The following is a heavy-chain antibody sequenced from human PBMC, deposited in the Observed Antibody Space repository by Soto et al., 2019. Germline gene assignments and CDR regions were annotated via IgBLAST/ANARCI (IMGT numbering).Heavy chain of an antibody. Sequence: GGSLRLSCAASGFTFSSYWMSWVRQAPGKGLEWVANIKQDGSEKYYVDSVKGRFTISRDNAKNSLYLQMNGLRAEDTAVYYCARSLRFEEWSNYFDYWGQGTLVTVSS. V-gene: IGHV3-7*03. J-gene: IGHJ4*02. CDR1: GFTFSSYW. CDR2: IKQDGSEK. D-gene: IGHD3-3*01. CDR3: ARSLRFEEWSNYFDY.